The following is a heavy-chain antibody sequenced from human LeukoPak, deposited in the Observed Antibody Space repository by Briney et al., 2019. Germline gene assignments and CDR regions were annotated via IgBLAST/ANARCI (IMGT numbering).Heavy chain of an antibody. Sequence: SETLSLTCTVSGGSISSSSYYWGWIRQPPGKGLEWIGSIYYSGSTNHNPSLKSRVTISVDTSKNQFSLKLSSVTAADTAVYYCARDHPHWDWVFDPWGQGTLVTVSS. CDR2: IYYSGST. CDR1: GGSISSSSYY. D-gene: IGHD1-26*01. V-gene: IGHV4-39*07. CDR3: ARDHPHWDWVFDP. J-gene: IGHJ5*02.